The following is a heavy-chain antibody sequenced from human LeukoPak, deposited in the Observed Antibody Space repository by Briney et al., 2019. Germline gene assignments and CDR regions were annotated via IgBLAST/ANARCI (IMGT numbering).Heavy chain of an antibody. J-gene: IGHJ4*02. Sequence: KSSETLSLTCAGSGGSISSFGHYWSWIRQLPAKGLEWIGYIYYTGSTYYNPSLQSRVTISVDTSKNQFSLNLNSVTAADTAVYYCARAGDRGGFDYWGPGTLVTVSS. CDR2: IYYTGST. D-gene: IGHD5-12*01. V-gene: IGHV4-31*11. CDR3: ARAGDRGGFDY. CDR1: GGSISSFGHY.